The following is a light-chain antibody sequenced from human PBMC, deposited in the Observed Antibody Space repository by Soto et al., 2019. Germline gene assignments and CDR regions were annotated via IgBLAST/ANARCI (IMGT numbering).Light chain of an antibody. CDR3: QQYAESPIT. J-gene: IGKJ5*01. CDR1: QSVGSN. CDR2: DAS. Sequence: EIVMTQSPATLSASPGERAPLSCRASQSVGSNLAWYQQKPGQAPRLLIYDASTRATGIPDRFSGSGSGTDFTLTISRLEPEDIAVFYCQQYAESPITFGQGTRLEIK. V-gene: IGKV3-15*01.